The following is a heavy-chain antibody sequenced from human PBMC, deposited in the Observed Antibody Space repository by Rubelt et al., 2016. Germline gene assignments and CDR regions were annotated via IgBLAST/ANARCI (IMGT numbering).Heavy chain of an antibody. V-gene: IGHV4-34*01. CDR2: INHSEST. Sequence: QVQLQQWGAGLLKPSETLSLTCAVYGGSFSGHYWSWIRQPPGKGLEWIGEINHSESTNYNPSLKSRVHISVDTSKNQFSRKVGAVTAADTAVYYCARSLYYGSGSYSYWGQGTLVTVSS. CDR3: ARSLYYGSGSYSY. CDR1: GGSFSGHY. J-gene: IGHJ4*02. D-gene: IGHD3-10*01.